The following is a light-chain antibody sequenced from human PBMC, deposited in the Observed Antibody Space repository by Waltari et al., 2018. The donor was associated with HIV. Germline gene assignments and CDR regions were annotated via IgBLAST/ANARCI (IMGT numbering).Light chain of an antibody. CDR3: QQYGSSPYT. CDR1: QSVYNSY. CDR2: DAS. J-gene: IGKJ3*01. Sequence: IVLTQSPGTLSLSPGERATLSCWASQSVYNSYLAWYQQKPGQAPRLLIYDASIRATGIPDRFSGSASGTDFPLTISRLEPEDVAVYYCQQYGSSPYTFGPGTTVDIK. V-gene: IGKV3-20*01.